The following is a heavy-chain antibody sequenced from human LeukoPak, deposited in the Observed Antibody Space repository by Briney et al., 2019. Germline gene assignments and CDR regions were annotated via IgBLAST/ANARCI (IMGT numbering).Heavy chain of an antibody. CDR1: GYSFTTYW. V-gene: IGHV5-51*01. J-gene: IGHJ4*02. Sequence: GESLKISCKGSGYSFTTYWIGWVRQMPGKGLEWMGIIYPGDSDTIYSPSFQGQVTISADKSISTAYLQWSSLKASDAAMYYCACRSARRTFDYWGQGTLVTVSS. CDR3: ACRSARRTFDY. D-gene: IGHD6-6*01. CDR2: IYPGDSDT.